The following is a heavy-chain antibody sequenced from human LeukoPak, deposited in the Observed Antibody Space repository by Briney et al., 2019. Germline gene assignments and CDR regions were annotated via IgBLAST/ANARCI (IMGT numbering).Heavy chain of an antibody. J-gene: IGHJ4*02. CDR3: AKEWTTVTSDYFDY. CDR2: ISTSGRAT. V-gene: IGHV3-23*01. Sequence: GGSLRLSCAASGFAFSTYAMTWVRQAPEKGLQWVSTISTSGRATYYADSVEGRFTISRDNSKNTLYLQMNSLRAEDTAVYYCAKEWTTVTSDYFDYWGQGTLVTVSS. D-gene: IGHD4-17*01. CDR1: GFAFSTYA.